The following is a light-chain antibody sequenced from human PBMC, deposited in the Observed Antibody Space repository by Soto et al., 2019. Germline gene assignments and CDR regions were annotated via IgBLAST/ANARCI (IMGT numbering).Light chain of an antibody. Sequence: NFMLTQPHSVSESPGKTVIISCTRSSGNIASNYVQWYQQRPGSAPTTVIYEDNQRPSGVPDRFSGSIDGSSNSAALTISGLKTEDEADYYCQSYDTSTQVFGGGTKLTVL. V-gene: IGLV6-57*03. CDR1: SGNIASNY. CDR2: EDN. J-gene: IGLJ3*02. CDR3: QSYDTSTQV.